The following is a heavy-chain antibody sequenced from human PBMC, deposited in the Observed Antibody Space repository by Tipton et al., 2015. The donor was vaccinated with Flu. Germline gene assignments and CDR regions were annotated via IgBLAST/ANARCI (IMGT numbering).Heavy chain of an antibody. CDR1: GFTFESYW. V-gene: IGHV3-7*01. Sequence: SLRLSCEASGFTFESYWMSWVRQTPGKGLEWVANVKQDGGEKHYVDSVKGRFTISRDNARNSLYLQMNSLRADDTAVYFCARDGPPYSPTSGWFDPWGQGPLVTVSS. J-gene: IGHJ5*02. D-gene: IGHD1-26*01. CDR3: ARDGPPYSPTSGWFDP. CDR2: VKQDGGEK.